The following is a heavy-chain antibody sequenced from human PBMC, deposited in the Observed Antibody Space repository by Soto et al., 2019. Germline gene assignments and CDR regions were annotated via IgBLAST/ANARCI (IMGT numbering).Heavy chain of an antibody. Sequence: QVQLVQSGAEVKKPGSSVKVSCKASGGTFSSYTISWVRQAPGQGLEWMGRIIPILGIANYAHKFQGSVTMTADNSTSKASMELSSPRSEDTAVSYCARETHRDYSASGSYSYYYGMDVWGQGTTVTVSS. CDR1: GGTFSSYT. D-gene: IGHD3-10*01. CDR2: IIPILGIA. J-gene: IGHJ6*02. V-gene: IGHV1-69*08. CDR3: ARETHRDYSASGSYSYYYGMDV.